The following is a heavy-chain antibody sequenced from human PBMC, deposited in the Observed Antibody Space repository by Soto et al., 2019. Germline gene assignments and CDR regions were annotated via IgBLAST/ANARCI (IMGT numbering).Heavy chain of an antibody. V-gene: IGHV4-34*01. CDR1: GGSFSGYY. CDR2: INHSGST. Sequence: SETLSLTCAVYGGSFSGYYWSWIRQPPGKGLEWIGEINHSGSTNYNPSLKSRVTISVDTSKNQFSLKLSSVTAADTAVYYCARVDSSGYYKYYYYYGMDVWGQGTTVTVSS. CDR3: ARVDSSGYYKYYYYYGMDV. J-gene: IGHJ6*02. D-gene: IGHD3-22*01.